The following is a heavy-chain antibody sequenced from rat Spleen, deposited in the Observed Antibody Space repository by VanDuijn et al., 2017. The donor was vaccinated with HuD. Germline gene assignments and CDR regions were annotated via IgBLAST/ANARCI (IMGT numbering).Heavy chain of an antibody. J-gene: IGHJ3*01. Sequence: EVQLQESGPGLVKPSQSLSLTCSVTGYSITSAYRWNWIRKFPGNKLEWMGYINSAGNANYNPSLKSRISITRDTSKNQFFLQVNSVSTEDTATYYCATSEGVHYYLPFAYWGQGTLVTVSS. CDR1: GYSITSAYR. D-gene: IGHD1-1*01. V-gene: IGHV3-3*01. CDR2: INSAGNA. CDR3: ATSEGVHYYLPFAY.